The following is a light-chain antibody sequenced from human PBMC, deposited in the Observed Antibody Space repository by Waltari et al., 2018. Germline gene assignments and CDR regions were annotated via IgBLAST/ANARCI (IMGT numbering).Light chain of an antibody. V-gene: IGKV2-28*01. Sequence: IVVTQSPLSLPVTPGEPAAIPCRSSQSLLHSNGYNYLDWYLQKPGQSPQLLIYLGSNRASGVPDRFSGSGSGTDFTLKISRVEAEDVGVYYCMQSLQALWTFGQGTKVEFK. CDR2: LGS. J-gene: IGKJ1*01. CDR1: QSLLHSNGYNY. CDR3: MQSLQALWT.